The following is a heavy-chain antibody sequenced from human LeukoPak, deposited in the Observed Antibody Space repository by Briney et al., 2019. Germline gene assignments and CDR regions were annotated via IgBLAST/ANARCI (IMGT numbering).Heavy chain of an antibody. V-gene: IGHV4-59*01. CDR3: ARVPGSGSYHDAFDI. D-gene: IGHD1-26*01. CDR1: GGSISSYY. J-gene: IGHJ3*02. CDR2: IYYSGST. Sequence: SETLSLTCTVSGGSISSYYWSWIRQPPGKGLEWIGYIYYSGSTNYSPSLKSRVTISVDTSKNQFSLKLSSVTAADTAVYYCARVPGSGSYHDAFDIWGQGTMVTVSS.